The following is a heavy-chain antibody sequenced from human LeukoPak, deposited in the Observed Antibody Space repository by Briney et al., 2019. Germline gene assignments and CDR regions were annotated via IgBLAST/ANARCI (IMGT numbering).Heavy chain of an antibody. V-gene: IGHV3-21*01. CDR1: GFTFSSYS. D-gene: IGHD5-18*01. CDR2: ISSSSSYI. CDR3: AREERYSYAQVDY. J-gene: IGHJ4*02. Sequence: GGSLRLSCAASGFTFSSYSMNWVRQAPGKGLEWVSSISSSSSYIYYADSVKGRFTISRDNAKNSLYPQMNSLRAEDTAVYYCAREERYSYAQVDYWGQGTLVTVSS.